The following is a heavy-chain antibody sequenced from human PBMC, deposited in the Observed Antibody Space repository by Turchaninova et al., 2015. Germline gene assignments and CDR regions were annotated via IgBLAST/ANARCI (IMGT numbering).Heavy chain of an antibody. CDR3: AHRRPNSGGWDTGVFDY. V-gene: IGHV2-5*02. J-gene: IGHJ4*02. CDR1: GFSLASSGVG. Sequence: QITLKATGPTLVEPTQALALTCPFSGFSLASSGVGVGWNRQAPGKAPEWLAVIYWDDDKRYSPSLKSRLINAKDTSKNLVVLTMTNMDPVDTATYYCAHRRPNSGGWDTGVFDYWGQGTLVTVSS. D-gene: IGHD2-15*01. CDR2: IYWDDDK.